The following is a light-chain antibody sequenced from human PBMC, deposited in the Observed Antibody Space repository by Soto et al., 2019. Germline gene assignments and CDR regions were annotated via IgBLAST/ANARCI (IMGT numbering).Light chain of an antibody. Sequence: VMTQSPLSLPVTPGEPASISCSSSQSLLHSNGYNYLEWYLQKPGQSPQLLIYLGSNRASGVPDRFSGSGSGTDFTQKISRVEAEDVGVYYCKQPLRPPLTFGQGTKVEIK. CDR2: LGS. J-gene: IGKJ1*01. V-gene: IGKV2-28*01. CDR1: QSLLHSNGYNY. CDR3: KQPLRPPLT.